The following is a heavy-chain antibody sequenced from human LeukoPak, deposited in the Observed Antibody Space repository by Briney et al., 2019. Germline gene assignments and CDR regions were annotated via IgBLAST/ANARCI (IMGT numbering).Heavy chain of an antibody. V-gene: IGHV3-48*01. CDR3: ARVGYSDFWSGYYWDY. CDR1: EFTFNRYS. D-gene: IGHD3-3*01. CDR2: ISSSGTTI. J-gene: IGHJ4*02. Sequence: GGSLRLSCAASEFTFNRYSMNWVRQAPGKGLEWISYISSSGTTIYYADSVQGRFIISRDNARNSLYLQMNSLRAEDTAVYYCARVGYSDFWSGYYWDYWGQGTLATVSS.